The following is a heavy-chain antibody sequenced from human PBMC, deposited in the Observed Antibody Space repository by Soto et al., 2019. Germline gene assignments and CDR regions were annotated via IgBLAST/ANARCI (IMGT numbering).Heavy chain of an antibody. D-gene: IGHD6-6*01. Sequence: QVQLHQWGAGLLKPSETLSLACSIYSGSFSGYYWSWIRQPPGKGLEWIGEISQSGNTNYSPSLKSRASISIDTSKKQFSLNLASVSAADTAVYYCARAPNVSGSSQTRPDFWGQGTLVTVSS. CDR2: ISQSGNT. CDR3: ARAPNVSGSSQTRPDF. V-gene: IGHV4-34*01. J-gene: IGHJ4*02. CDR1: SGSFSGYY.